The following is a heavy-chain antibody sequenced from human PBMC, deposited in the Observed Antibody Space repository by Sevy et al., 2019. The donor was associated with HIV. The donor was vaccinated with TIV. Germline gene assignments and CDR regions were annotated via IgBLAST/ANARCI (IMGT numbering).Heavy chain of an antibody. Sequence: GSLRLSCTVSGGSITSLYWNWIRQPPGKGLEWIANIYYNGHINYNPSLKSRVTLSLDTSKNQFSLRLSSVTAADTAMYYCAGENAWGRGYSWGQGTLVTVPS. D-gene: IGHD1-26*01. CDR3: AGENAWGRGYS. J-gene: IGHJ4*02. CDR1: GGSITSLY. V-gene: IGHV4-59*08. CDR2: IYYNGHI.